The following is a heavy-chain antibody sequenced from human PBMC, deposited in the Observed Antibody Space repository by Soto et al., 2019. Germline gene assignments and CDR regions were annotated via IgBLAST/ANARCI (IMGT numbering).Heavy chain of an antibody. V-gene: IGHV1-46*01. CDR3: ARDNHRWSFDY. Sequence: QVQLVQSETEMKTPGASVKLSCKAAGYTFTNYYIHWVRQAPGQGLEWMGRIHPRYGGTIFAQMFQGRVTMTSDTSTTTVYMDLDSLRSEDTSIYFCARDNHRWSFDYWGQGTLVPVSS. D-gene: IGHD2-8*01. CDR2: IHPRYGGT. J-gene: IGHJ4*02. CDR1: GYTFTNYY.